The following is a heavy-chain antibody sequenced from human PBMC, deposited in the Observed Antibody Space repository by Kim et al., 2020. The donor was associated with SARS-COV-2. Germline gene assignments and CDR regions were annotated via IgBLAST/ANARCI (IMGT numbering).Heavy chain of an antibody. D-gene: IGHD6-13*01. J-gene: IGHJ5*02. CDR2: ISSSSSYI. CDR1: GFTFSSYS. CDR3: ARAVAAAGTVSLGYNWFDP. V-gene: IGHV3-21*01. Sequence: GGSLRLSCAASGFTFSSYSMNWVRQAPGKGLEWVSSISSSSSYIYYADSVKGRFTISRDNAKNSLYLQMNSLRAEDTAVYYCARAVAAAGTVSLGYNWFDPWGQGTLVTVSS.